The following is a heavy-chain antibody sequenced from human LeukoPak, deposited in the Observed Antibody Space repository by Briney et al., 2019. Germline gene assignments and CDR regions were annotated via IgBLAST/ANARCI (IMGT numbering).Heavy chain of an antibody. CDR2: ISGSGGST. J-gene: IGHJ4*02. V-gene: IGHV3-23*01. D-gene: IGHD6-13*01. CDR1: GFTFSSYA. CDR3: ANQPPQYSSSWKTGDY. Sequence: GGSLRLSCAASGFTFSSYAMSWVRQAPGKGLEWVSAISGSGGSTYYADSVKGRSTISRDNSKNTLYLQMNSLRAEDAAVYYCANQPPQYSSSWKTGDYWGQGTLVTVSS.